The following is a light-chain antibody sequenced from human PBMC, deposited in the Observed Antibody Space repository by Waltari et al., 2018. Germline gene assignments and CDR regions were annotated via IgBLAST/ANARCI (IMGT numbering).Light chain of an antibody. J-gene: IGLJ3*02. V-gene: IGLV2-11*01. CDR2: DVS. Sequence: QSALTQPRSVSGSPGQSVTISCTGTSSDVGGYNYVSWYQQHPGKAPKLMIYDVSKRPSGVPDRCSGSKSVNTASLTISGLQAEEEADYYCCSYAGSYTWVFGGGTKLTVL. CDR1: SSDVGGYNY. CDR3: CSYAGSYTWV.